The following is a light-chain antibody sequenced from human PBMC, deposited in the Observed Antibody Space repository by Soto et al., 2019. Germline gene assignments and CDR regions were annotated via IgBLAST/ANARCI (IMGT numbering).Light chain of an antibody. CDR1: QAIRSS. Sequence: EIVMTQSPATLSVSPGERVTLSCRASQAIRSSLAWYQQKPGQAPRLLIYGASIRATGVPATFSGSGSVTEFTLSISSLQSEHLGVYYCQQDSSWPLTFGGGTKVEIK. CDR2: GAS. CDR3: QQDSSWPLT. V-gene: IGKV3-15*01. J-gene: IGKJ4*01.